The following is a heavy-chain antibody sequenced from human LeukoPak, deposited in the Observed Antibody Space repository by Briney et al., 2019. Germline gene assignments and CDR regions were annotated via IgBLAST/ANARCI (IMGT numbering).Heavy chain of an antibody. D-gene: IGHD5-12*01. CDR1: GYTFTSYG. J-gene: IGHJ4*02. Sequence: ASVKVSCKASGYTFTSYGISWVRQAPGQGLEWMGRINPNSGGTNYAQKFQGRVTMTRDTSISTAYMELSRLRSDDTAVYYCARGNMVATIPFDYWGQGTLVTVST. V-gene: IGHV1-2*06. CDR2: INPNSGGT. CDR3: ARGNMVATIPFDY.